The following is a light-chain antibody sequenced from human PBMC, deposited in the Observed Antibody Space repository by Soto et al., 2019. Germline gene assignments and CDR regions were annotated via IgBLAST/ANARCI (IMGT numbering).Light chain of an antibody. Sequence: AIQMTQSPSSLSASVGDRVTITCRASQGIRNDLGWYQQKPGKAPKLLIYAASSLQSGVPSRFSGGSGTDFTLTISSLQPEDFATYYCLQDYNYPWTFGQGTKVEIK. CDR3: LQDYNYPWT. CDR2: AAS. CDR1: QGIRND. J-gene: IGKJ1*01. V-gene: IGKV1-6*01.